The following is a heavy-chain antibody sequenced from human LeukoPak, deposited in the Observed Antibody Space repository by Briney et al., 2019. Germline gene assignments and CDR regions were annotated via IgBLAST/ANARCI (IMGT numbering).Heavy chain of an antibody. D-gene: IGHD5-12*01. J-gene: IGHJ4*02. V-gene: IGHV3-48*03. CDR2: ISSIGSTI. CDR1: GFNVSSYE. Sequence: SLRHACAASGFNVSSYEKNWVRQAPGKGMEWVSYISSIGSTISYSDSVNGRFTISRANAKNSLYLQMNSLRAEDTAVYYCARDGYRENDYWGQGTLVTVSS. CDR3: ARDGYRENDY.